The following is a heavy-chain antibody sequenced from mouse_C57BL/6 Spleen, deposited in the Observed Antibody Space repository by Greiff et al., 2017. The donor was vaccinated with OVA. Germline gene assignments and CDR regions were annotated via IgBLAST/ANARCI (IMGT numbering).Heavy chain of an antibody. CDR2: INPYNGGT. D-gene: IGHD4-1*01. V-gene: IGHV1-19*01. CDR3: ARRTGTGYFDV. Sequence: EVKLMESGPVLVKPGASVKMSCKASGYTFTDYYMNWVKQSHGKSLEWIGVINPYNGGTSYNQKFKGKATLTVDKSSSTAYMELNSLTSEDSAVYYCARRTGTGYFDVWGTGTTVTVSS. J-gene: IGHJ1*03. CDR1: GYTFTDYY.